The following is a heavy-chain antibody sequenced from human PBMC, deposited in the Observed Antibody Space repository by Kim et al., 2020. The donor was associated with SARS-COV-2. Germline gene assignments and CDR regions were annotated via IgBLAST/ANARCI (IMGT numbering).Heavy chain of an antibody. V-gene: IGHV4-31*03. D-gene: IGHD5-12*01. CDR1: GGSISSGGYY. CDR3: ARMGKGGVNSGYDWVWFDP. J-gene: IGHJ5*02. CDR2: IYYSGST. Sequence: SETLSLTCTVSGGSISSGGYYWSWIRQHPGKGLEWIGYIYYSGSTYYNPSLKSRVTISVDTSKNQFSLKLSSVTAADTAVYYCARMGKGGVNSGYDWVWFDPWGQGTLVTVSS.